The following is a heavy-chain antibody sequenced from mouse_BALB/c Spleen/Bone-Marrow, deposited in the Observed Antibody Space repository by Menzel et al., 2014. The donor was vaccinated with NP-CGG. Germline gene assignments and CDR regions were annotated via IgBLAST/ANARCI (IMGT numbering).Heavy chain of an antibody. J-gene: IGHJ2*01. Sequence: EVKLVESGGGLVQPGGSRKLSCAASGFTFSSFGMHWVRQAPEKGLEWVAYISSGSSTFYYADKVMGRFTISRDNPKNTLFLQMTSLRSEDTAMYYCARSGSSSGYFDYWGQGTTLTVSS. V-gene: IGHV5-17*02. D-gene: IGHD1-1*01. CDR2: ISSGSSTF. CDR3: ARSGSSSGYFDY. CDR1: GFTFSSFG.